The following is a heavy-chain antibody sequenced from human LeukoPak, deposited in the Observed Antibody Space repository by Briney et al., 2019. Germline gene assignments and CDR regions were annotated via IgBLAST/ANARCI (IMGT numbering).Heavy chain of an antibody. CDR1: GYAFTSYA. CDR2: SNAGNGNT. Sequence: ASVKVSCKASGYAFTSYAMHWVRQAPGQRLEWMGWSNAGNGNTKYSQEFQGRVTITRDTSASTAYMELRSLRSEDITVYYCARGDGYNLDYWGQGTLVTVSS. J-gene: IGHJ4*02. D-gene: IGHD5-24*01. V-gene: IGHV1-3*02. CDR3: ARGDGYNLDY.